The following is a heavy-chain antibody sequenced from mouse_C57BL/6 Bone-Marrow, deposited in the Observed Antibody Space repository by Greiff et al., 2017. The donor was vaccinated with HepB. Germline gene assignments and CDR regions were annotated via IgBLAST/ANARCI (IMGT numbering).Heavy chain of an antibody. D-gene: IGHD1-1*01. Sequence: QVQLQQSGAELVRPGASVKMSCKASGYTFTSYNMHWVKQTPRQGLEWIGAIYPGNGDTSYNQKFKGKATLTVDKSSSTAYMQLSSLTSEDSAVYFCARMGVTTVVAFYWYFDVWGTGTTVTVSS. J-gene: IGHJ1*03. CDR1: GYTFTSYN. CDR3: ARMGVTTVVAFYWYFDV. CDR2: IYPGNGDT. V-gene: IGHV1-12*01.